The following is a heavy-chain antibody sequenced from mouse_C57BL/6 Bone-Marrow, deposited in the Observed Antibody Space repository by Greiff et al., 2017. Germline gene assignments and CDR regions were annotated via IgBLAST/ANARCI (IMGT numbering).Heavy chain of an antibody. D-gene: IGHD2-1*01. CDR2: IYPRSGNT. V-gene: IGHV1-81*01. J-gene: IGHJ3*01. CDR1: GYTFTSYG. Sequence: QVQLQQSGAELARPGASVKLSCKASGYTFTSYGISWVKQRTGPGLEWIGEIYPRSGNTYYNEKFKGKATLTADKSSSTAYMELRSLTSEDSAVYFCASPLYGNYRGWFAYWGQGTLVTVSA. CDR3: ASPLYGNYRGWFAY.